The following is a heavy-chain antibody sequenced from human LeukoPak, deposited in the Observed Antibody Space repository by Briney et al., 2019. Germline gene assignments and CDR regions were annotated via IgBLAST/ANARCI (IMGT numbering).Heavy chain of an antibody. Sequence: ASVKVSCNTCGNTFMDYYTRGVLQAPGQGLEWMGWINPNSGGTNYAQKFQGRVTMTRDTSISTAYMELSRLRSDDTAVYYCARSGDIVSRGYYYGMDVWGQGTTVTVSS. CDR2: INPNSGGT. CDR1: GNTFMDYY. D-gene: IGHD5/OR15-5a*01. CDR3: ARSGDIVSRGYYYGMDV. V-gene: IGHV1-2*02. J-gene: IGHJ6*02.